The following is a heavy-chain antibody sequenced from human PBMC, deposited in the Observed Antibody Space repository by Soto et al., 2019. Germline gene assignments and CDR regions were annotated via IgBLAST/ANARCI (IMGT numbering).Heavy chain of an antibody. CDR2: INPNSGGT. V-gene: IGHV1-2*02. CDR1: GSTFTSYY. Sequence: ASVNVSCTASGSTFTSYYMHWVRQAPGQGLEWMGWINPNSGGTNYAQKFQGRVTMTRDTSISTAYMELSRLRSDDTAVYYCARASSIAARPIVYWGQGTLVTVS. CDR3: ARASSIAARPIVY. D-gene: IGHD6-6*01. J-gene: IGHJ4*02.